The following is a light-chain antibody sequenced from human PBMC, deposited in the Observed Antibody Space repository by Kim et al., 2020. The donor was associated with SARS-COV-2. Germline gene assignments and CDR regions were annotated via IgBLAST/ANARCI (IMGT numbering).Light chain of an antibody. CDR3: AARDDTLNGHVV. CDR2: SDN. CDR1: SSNIGTSS. Sequence: QSVLTQPPSASGTPGQRATITCPGSSSNIGTSSVNWYQQLPGTAPKLLIYSDNQRPPGVPDRFSGSKSGTSASLAISGLQSEDEADYYCAARDDTLNGHVVFGGGTQLTVL. V-gene: IGLV1-44*01. J-gene: IGLJ2*01.